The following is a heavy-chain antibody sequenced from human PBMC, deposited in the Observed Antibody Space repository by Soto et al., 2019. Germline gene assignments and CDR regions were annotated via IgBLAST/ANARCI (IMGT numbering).Heavy chain of an antibody. CDR3: ARDNRSRFLEWFKARPTVSFDP. V-gene: IGHV3-48*02. CDR1: AFSFVNYK. CDR2: IDSRGSNM. D-gene: IGHD3-3*01. Sequence: LRLSCEASAFSFVNYKLNWFRQARLNVMEWVSSIDSRGSNMYYADSVKVRFIISRDNANNSLFQQMNSLRDEDTAVYYCARDNRSRFLEWFKARPTVSFDPWGQGTLVTESS. J-gene: IGHJ5*02.